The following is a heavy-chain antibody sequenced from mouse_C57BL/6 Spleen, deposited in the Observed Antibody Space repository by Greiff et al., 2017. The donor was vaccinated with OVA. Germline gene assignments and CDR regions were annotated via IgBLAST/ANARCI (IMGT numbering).Heavy chain of an antibody. CDR3: AREGGDYYGSSYWFAY. J-gene: IGHJ3*01. D-gene: IGHD1-1*01. Sequence: VESGGGLVKPGGSLKLSCAASGFTFSSYAMSWVRQTPEKRLEWVATISDGGSYTYYPDNVKGRFTISRDNAKNNLYLQMSHLKSEDTAMYYCAREGGDYYGSSYWFAYWGQGTLVTVSA. CDR1: GFTFSSYA. CDR2: ISDGGSYT. V-gene: IGHV5-4*01.